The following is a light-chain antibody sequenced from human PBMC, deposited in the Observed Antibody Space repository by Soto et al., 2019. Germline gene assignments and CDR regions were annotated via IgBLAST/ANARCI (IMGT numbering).Light chain of an antibody. V-gene: IGKV1-16*02. CDR3: QQYDNYPHT. CDR1: QGINNH. CDR2: AAS. Sequence: DIQMTQSPSSLSASVGDRVSITCRASQGINNHLAWFQQKPGKAPKSLIYAASRLQSGVPSKFSGSASGTDFTLTISSLQPEDFATDYCQQYDNYPHTFGQGTKLEIK. J-gene: IGKJ2*01.